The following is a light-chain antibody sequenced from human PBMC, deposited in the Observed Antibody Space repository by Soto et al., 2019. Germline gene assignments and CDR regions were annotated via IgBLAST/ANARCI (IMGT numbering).Light chain of an antibody. CDR1: HSISRW. Sequence: DIQITQSPSTLSEFVGDTVTITCRASHSISRWLAWYQQKPGKAPNLLIYDGSTLQSGGTSRFSGSGSGTEFSLTISSMQADDFATYYCQHYNSYSEAFGQGTKVDIK. V-gene: IGKV1-5*01. CDR3: QHYNSYSEA. J-gene: IGKJ1*01. CDR2: DGS.